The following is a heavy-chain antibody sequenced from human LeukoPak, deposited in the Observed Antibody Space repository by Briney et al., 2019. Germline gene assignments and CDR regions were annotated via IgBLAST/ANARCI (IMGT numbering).Heavy chain of an antibody. J-gene: IGHJ4*02. CDR3: ARVVPPTDYGSGSYFWGPYYFDY. Sequence: HPGGSLRLSCAASGFTFSSYGMHWVRQAPGKGLEWVAVISYDGSNKYYADSVKGRFTISRDNSKNTLYLQMNSLRAEDTAVYYCARVVPPTDYGSGSYFWGPYYFDYGGQGTLVTVSS. V-gene: IGHV3-30*03. D-gene: IGHD3-10*01. CDR2: ISYDGSNK. CDR1: GFTFSSYG.